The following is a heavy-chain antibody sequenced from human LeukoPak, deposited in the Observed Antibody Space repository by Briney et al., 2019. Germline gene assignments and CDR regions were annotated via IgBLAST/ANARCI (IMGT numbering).Heavy chain of an antibody. J-gene: IGHJ3*02. CDR2: INSDGSST. CDR3: ARGGLRYFDWDAFDI. V-gene: IGHV3-74*01. Sequence: GGSLRLSCAASGFTFSSYWMHWVRQAPGKGLVWVSRINSDGSSTRYADSVKGRFTISRDNAKNTLYLQMNSLRAEDTAVYYCARGGLRYFDWDAFDIWGQGTVVTVSS. D-gene: IGHD3-9*01. CDR1: GFTFSSYW.